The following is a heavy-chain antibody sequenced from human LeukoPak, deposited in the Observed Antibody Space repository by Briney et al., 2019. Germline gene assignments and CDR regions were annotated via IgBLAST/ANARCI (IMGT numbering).Heavy chain of an antibody. Sequence: SETLSLTCTVSGGSISSSSYYWGWIRQPPGKGLEWIGYIYYSGSTNYNPSLKSRVTISVDTSKNQFSLKLSSVTAADTAVYYCARGSGHYWGQGTLVTVSS. V-gene: IGHV4-61*05. CDR1: GGSISSSSYY. D-gene: IGHD3-10*01. J-gene: IGHJ4*02. CDR2: IYYSGST. CDR3: ARGSGHY.